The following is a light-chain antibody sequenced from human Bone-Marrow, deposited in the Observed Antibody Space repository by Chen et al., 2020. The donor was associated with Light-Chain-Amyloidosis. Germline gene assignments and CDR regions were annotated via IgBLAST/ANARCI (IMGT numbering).Light chain of an antibody. CDR3: SSYTITNTLV. CDR2: EVT. V-gene: IGLV2-14*01. Sequence: QSALTQPASLSGSPEQSITISCTGTSSDVGGDNHVSWYQQHPDKAPKLMIYEVTNRPSWVPDRCSGSKADNTASLTSSVLQTEDEADYFCSSYTITNTLVFGSGTRVTVL. CDR1: SSDVGGDNH. J-gene: IGLJ1*01.